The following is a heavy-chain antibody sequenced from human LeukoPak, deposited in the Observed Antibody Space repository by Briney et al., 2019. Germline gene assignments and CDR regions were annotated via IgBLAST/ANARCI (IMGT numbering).Heavy chain of an antibody. D-gene: IGHD3-22*01. CDR3: ARIHSSGYWFDDFDI. Sequence: GASVKVSCKASGGTFSSYAISWVRQAPGQGLEWMGRIIPILGIANYAQKFQGRVTITADKSTSTAYMELSSLRSEDTAVYYCARIHSSGYWFDDFDIWGQGTMVTVSS. V-gene: IGHV1-69*04. CDR1: GGTFSSYA. CDR2: IIPILGIA. J-gene: IGHJ3*02.